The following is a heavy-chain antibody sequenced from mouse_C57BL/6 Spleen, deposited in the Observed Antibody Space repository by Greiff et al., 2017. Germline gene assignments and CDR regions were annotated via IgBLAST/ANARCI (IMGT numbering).Heavy chain of an antibody. Sequence: QVQLQQSGPELVKPGASVKISCKASGYAFSSSWMNWVKQRPGKGLEWIGRIYPGDGDTNYNGKFKGKATLTADKSSSTAYMQLSSLTSEDSAVYFCARLEGYFDVWGTGTTVTVSS. CDR3: ARLEGYFDV. CDR2: IYPGDGDT. CDR1: GYAFSSSW. J-gene: IGHJ1*03. V-gene: IGHV1-82*01. D-gene: IGHD1-2*01.